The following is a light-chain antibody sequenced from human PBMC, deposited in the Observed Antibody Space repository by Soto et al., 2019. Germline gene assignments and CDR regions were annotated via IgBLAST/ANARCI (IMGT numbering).Light chain of an antibody. CDR3: SSYTTANTYV. J-gene: IGLJ1*01. V-gene: IGLV2-14*01. Sequence: QSALTQPASVSGSPGQSITISCIGTSSDVGGYNYVSWYQQHPGKAPKLMIYEVSNRPSGVSNRFSGSKSGNTASLTISGLQAEDEADYYCSSYTTANTYVFGTGTKVTVL. CDR2: EVS. CDR1: SSDVGGYNY.